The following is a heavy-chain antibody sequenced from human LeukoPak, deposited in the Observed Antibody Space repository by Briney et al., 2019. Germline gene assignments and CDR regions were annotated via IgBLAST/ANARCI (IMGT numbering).Heavy chain of an antibody. CDR3: ARGYFLGFDY. CDR1: GFTFSSYE. CDR2: ISTSGRTI. Sequence: GGSLRLSCAASGFTFSSYEMNWVRQAPGKGREWVSYISTSGRTIYYADSVKGRLTISRDNAKNSLYLQMNRLRAEDAAVYYWARGYFLGFDYWGQGTLVTVSS. V-gene: IGHV3-48*03. J-gene: IGHJ4*02. D-gene: IGHD2/OR15-2a*01.